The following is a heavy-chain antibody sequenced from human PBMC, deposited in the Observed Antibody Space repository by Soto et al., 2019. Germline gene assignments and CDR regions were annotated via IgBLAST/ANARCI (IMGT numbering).Heavy chain of an antibody. D-gene: IGHD4-4*01. Sequence: GGSLRLSCAASGFTFSDYYMSWIRQAPGKGLEWLSYISSSGSSIYYADSVKGRFTISRDNAKNSLYLQMNSLGAEDTAVYYCARDHDSNYLRYWGQGTLVTVSS. V-gene: IGHV3-11*01. J-gene: IGHJ4*02. CDR1: GFTFSDYY. CDR3: ARDHDSNYLRY. CDR2: ISSSGSSI.